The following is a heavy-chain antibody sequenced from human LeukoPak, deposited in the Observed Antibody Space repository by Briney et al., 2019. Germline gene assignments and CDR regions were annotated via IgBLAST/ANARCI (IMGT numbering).Heavy chain of an antibody. Sequence: SXAMSWVRQAPGXGLEWVSAISGSGGSTYYADSVKGRFTISRDNSKNALYLQMNSLRAEDTAVYYCAKVVAAAGDYWGQGTLVTVSS. J-gene: IGHJ4*02. D-gene: IGHD6-13*01. V-gene: IGHV3-23*01. CDR3: AKVVAAAGDY. CDR1: SXA. CDR2: ISGSGGST.